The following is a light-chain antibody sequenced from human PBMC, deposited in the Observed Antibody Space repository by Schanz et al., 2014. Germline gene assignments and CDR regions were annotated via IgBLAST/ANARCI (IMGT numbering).Light chain of an antibody. CDR1: SSDVGDYNY. J-gene: IGLJ3*02. V-gene: IGLV2-11*01. Sequence: QSALTQPRSVSGSPGQSVTISCTGTSSDVGDYNYVSWYQPHPGKATKLMIYDVTKRPSGVPDRFSGSQSGNTDSLTVSGRQGEDEADYYCSSYAGSKALFGGGTKVTVL. CDR3: SSYAGSKAL. CDR2: DVT.